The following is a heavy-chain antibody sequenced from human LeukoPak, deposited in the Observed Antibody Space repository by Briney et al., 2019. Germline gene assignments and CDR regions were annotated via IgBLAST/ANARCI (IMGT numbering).Heavy chain of an antibody. J-gene: IGHJ4*02. Sequence: GGSLRLSCAASGFTFSGSAMHWVRQASGKGLEWVGRIRSKAHSYATAYAASVKGRFTISRDNSKNTVYLQMNSLRAEDTAIYYCAKDWRPGDGYNGAYDYWGQGILVTVSS. D-gene: IGHD5-24*01. CDR2: IRSKAHSYAT. V-gene: IGHV3-73*01. CDR1: GFTFSGSA. CDR3: AKDWRPGDGYNGAYDY.